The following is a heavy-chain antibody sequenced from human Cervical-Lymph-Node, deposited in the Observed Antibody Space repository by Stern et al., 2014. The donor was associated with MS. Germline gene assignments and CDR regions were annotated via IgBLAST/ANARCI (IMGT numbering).Heavy chain of an antibody. CDR3: AGSGTYYPDY. J-gene: IGHJ4*02. V-gene: IGHV4-59*08. CDR1: GGSISSYY. Sequence: VQLVESGPGLVKPSETLSLTCSVSGGSISSYYWNWIRQPPGKGLEWIANGHYSGPTNYNPSLKSRVTIFLDTSINKISLKLTSVTAADTAVYYCAGSGTYYPDYWGQGILVTVSS. CDR2: GHYSGPT. D-gene: IGHD3-3*01.